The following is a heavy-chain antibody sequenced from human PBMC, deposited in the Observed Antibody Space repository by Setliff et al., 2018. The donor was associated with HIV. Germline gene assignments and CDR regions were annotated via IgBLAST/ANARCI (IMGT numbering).Heavy chain of an antibody. J-gene: IGHJ6*03. D-gene: IGHD1-26*01. CDR3: ARGPGAAVYYYYMDV. CDR1: GGTFSTYA. Sequence: GASVKVSCKASGGTFSTYAVSWVRQAPGHGLEWMGGIIPIFGTPNYAQKFQGRVTITADESTGTDYMELSSLRSEDTAVYYCARGPGAAVYYYYMDVWGKGTTVTVSS. CDR2: IIPIFGTP. V-gene: IGHV1-69*13.